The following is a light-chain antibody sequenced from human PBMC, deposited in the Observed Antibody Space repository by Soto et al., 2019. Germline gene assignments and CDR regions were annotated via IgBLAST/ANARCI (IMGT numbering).Light chain of an antibody. CDR1: SSDIGVYNY. CDR2: EVN. V-gene: IGLV2-14*01. CDR3: SSYTTSNTYV. J-gene: IGLJ1*01. Sequence: QSVPTQPASVSGSPGQSITFSCTGTSSDIGVYNYVSWYQQHPGKAPKLMIYEVNNRPSGVSNRFSGSKSGNTASLTISGLQAEDEADYYCSSYTTSNTYVFGTGTKVTAL.